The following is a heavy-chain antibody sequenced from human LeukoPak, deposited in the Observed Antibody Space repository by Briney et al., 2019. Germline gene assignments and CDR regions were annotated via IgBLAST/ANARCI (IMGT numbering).Heavy chain of an antibody. CDR2: IIPIFGTA. V-gene: IGHV1-69*13. J-gene: IGHJ6*02. CDR1: GGTFSSYA. D-gene: IGHD3-3*01. Sequence: ASVKVSCKASGGTFSSYAISWVRQAPGQGLEWMGGIIPIFGTANYGQKFQGRVTITADESTSTAYMELSSLRSEDTAVYYCASGGYDFWSGYTKRYYYYGMDVWGQGTTVTVSS. CDR3: ASGGYDFWSGYTKRYYYYGMDV.